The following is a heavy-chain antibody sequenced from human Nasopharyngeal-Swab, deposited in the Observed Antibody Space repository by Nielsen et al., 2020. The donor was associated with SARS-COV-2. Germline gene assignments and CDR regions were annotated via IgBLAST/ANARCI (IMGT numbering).Heavy chain of an antibody. J-gene: IGHJ6*03. CDR1: GYTFTSYD. Sequence: ASVKVSCKASGYTFTSYDIIWVRQATGQGLEWMGWMNPNSGNTGYAQKFQGRVTMTRNTSISTAYMELSSLRSEDTAVYYCARLIVVVPAAPNSYMDVWGKGTTVTVSS. CDR2: MNPNSGNT. D-gene: IGHD2-2*01. V-gene: IGHV1-8*01. CDR3: ARLIVVVPAAPNSYMDV.